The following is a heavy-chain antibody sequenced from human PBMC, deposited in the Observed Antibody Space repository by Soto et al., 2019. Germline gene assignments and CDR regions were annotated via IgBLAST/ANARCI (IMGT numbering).Heavy chain of an antibody. CDR2: ISAYNGNT. D-gene: IGHD2-8*01. CDR1: GYTFTTDG. V-gene: IGHV1-18*01. Sequence: ASVKVSCKTSGYTFTTDGISWVRQAPGQGLGWMGWISAYNGNTKHAQHLQGRGTMTTDTSASTAYMELRSLRSDDTAVYYCARDLYCSNGVCYTGYYYGMDVWGQGTTVTVSS. J-gene: IGHJ6*02. CDR3: ARDLYCSNGVCYTGYYYGMDV.